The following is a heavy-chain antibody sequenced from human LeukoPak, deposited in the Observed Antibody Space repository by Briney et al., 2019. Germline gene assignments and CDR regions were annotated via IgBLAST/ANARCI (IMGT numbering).Heavy chain of an antibody. D-gene: IGHD3-10*01. CDR1: GGSFSGYY. Sequence: KTSETLSLTCAVYGGSFSGYYWSWIRQPPGKGLEWIGEINHSGSTNYNPSLKSRVTKSVDTSKNQFSLKLSSVTAADTAVYYCARGRITMVRGVSRIYGMDVWGKGTTVTVSS. CDR3: ARGRITMVRGVSRIYGMDV. J-gene: IGHJ6*04. V-gene: IGHV4-34*01. CDR2: INHSGST.